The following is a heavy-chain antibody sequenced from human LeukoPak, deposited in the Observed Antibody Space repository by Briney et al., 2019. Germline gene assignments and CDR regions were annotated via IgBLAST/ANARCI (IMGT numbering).Heavy chain of an antibody. J-gene: IGHJ6*02. D-gene: IGHD2-2*02. CDR1: GGSFSGYY. CDR2: INHSGST. V-gene: IGHV4-34*01. Sequence: PSETLSLTCAVYGGSFSGYYWSWIRQPPGKGLEWIGEINHSGSTNYNPSLKSRVTISVDTSKNQFSLKLSSVTAADTAVYYCARGLGDCSSTSCYRRHYYYGMDVWGQGTTVAVSS. CDR3: ARGLGDCSSTSCYRRHYYYGMDV.